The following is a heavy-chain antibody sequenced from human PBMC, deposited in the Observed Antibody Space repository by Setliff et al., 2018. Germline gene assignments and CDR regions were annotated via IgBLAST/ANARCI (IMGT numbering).Heavy chain of an antibody. CDR2: IIPIFGTA. D-gene: IGHD5-12*01. CDR1: RGTFSSYA. V-gene: IGHV1-69*05. J-gene: IGHJ4*02. Sequence: SVKVSCKASRGTFSSYANSWVRQAPGQGLEWMGGIIPIFGTANYAQKFQGRVTITTDESTSTAYMELSSLRSEDTAVYYCAREGDGYNLGGYFDYWGQGTLVTVSS. CDR3: AREGDGYNLGGYFDY.